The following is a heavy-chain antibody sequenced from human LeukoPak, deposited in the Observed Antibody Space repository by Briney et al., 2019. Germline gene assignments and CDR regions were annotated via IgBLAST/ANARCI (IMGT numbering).Heavy chain of an antibody. CDR1: GFTFSSYG. J-gene: IGHJ4*02. CDR2: ISGSGGST. D-gene: IGHD3-10*01. V-gene: IGHV3-23*01. Sequence: PGGSLRLSCAASGFTFSSYGMSWVRQAPGKGLEWVSAISGSGGSTYYADSVKGRFTISRDNSKNTLYLQMNSLRAEDTAVHYCANGHFMVRGVMDYWGQGTLVTVSS. CDR3: ANGHFMVRGVMDY.